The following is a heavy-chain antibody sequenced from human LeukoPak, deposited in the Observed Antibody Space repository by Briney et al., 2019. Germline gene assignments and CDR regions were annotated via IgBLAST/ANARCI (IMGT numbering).Heavy chain of an antibody. V-gene: IGHV3-53*01. CDR2: IYSGGST. Sequence: GGSLRLSCAASGFTVSSNYMSWVRQAPGKGLEWVSVIYSGGSTYYADSVKGRFTISRDNAKNSLYLQMNSLRAEDTAVYYCARDGYYDFWSGYYPEAFDIWGQGTMVTVSS. J-gene: IGHJ3*02. D-gene: IGHD3-3*01. CDR1: GFTVSSNY. CDR3: ARDGYYDFWSGYYPEAFDI.